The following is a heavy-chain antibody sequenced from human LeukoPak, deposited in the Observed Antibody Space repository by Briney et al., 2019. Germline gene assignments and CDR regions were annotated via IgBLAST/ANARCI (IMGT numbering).Heavy chain of an antibody. CDR2: INPNSGDR. CDR1: GYTFSGYY. CDR3: ARPRSLSHNTIFFRGYFDY. D-gene: IGHD3-9*01. V-gene: IGHV1-2*02. Sequence: ASVKVSCKASGYTFSGYYMHWVRQAPGQGLEWMGWINPNSGDRKYAQKFQGRVTMTRDTSISTAYMELTSLRSDDTAVLYCARPRSLSHNTIFFRGYFDYWGQGTLVTVSS. J-gene: IGHJ4*02.